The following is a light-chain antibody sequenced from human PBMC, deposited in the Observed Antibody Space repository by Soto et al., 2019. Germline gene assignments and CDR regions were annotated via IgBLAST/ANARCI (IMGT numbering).Light chain of an antibody. CDR3: QQYNNWLSIT. J-gene: IGKJ5*01. CDR2: GAS. V-gene: IGKV3-15*01. CDR1: QSVSSY. Sequence: DIVMTQSQATLSVSPGARATLPCRASQSVSSYLAWYQQTPGQAPRLLIYGASTRATGIPARFSGSGSGTEFSLTISSLQSEDFAVYYCQQYNNWLSITFGQGTRLEI.